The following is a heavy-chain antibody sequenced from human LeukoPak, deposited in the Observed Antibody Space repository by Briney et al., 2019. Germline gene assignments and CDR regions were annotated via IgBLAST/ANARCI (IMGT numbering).Heavy chain of an antibody. Sequence: GESLKISCKGSGYRFTTYWIGWVRQMPGKGLEWMGTIYPGDSDTRYSPSFQGQVTISADKSISTAYLQWSSLKASDTAMYYCARSGRIQLWSHEGSLYFDYWGQGTLVTVSS. CDR3: ARSGRIQLWSHEGSLYFDY. D-gene: IGHD5-18*01. CDR1: GYRFTTYW. J-gene: IGHJ4*02. V-gene: IGHV5-51*01. CDR2: IYPGDSDT.